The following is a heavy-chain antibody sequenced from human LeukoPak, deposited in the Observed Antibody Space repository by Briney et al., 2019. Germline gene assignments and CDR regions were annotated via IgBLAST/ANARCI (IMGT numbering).Heavy chain of an antibody. CDR2: ISYDGSNK. V-gene: IGHV3-30*04. J-gene: IGHJ4*02. CDR1: GFTFSTYA. Sequence: PGGSLRLSCAASGFTFSTYAMHWVRQAPGKGLEWVAVISYDGSNKYYADSVKGRFTISRDNSQDTLYLQMDSLRAEDTAVYYCAKSRDNYYLDCWGQGTLVTVSS. D-gene: IGHD1-1*01. CDR3: AKSRDNYYLDC.